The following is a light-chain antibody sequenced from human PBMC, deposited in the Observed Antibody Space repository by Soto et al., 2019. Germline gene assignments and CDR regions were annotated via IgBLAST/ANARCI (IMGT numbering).Light chain of an antibody. CDR2: GNG. J-gene: IGLJ1*01. V-gene: IGLV1-40*01. CDR3: QSYDSSLSGSEV. CDR1: SSNIGAGYD. Sequence: QSVLTQPPSVSGAPGQRVTISCTGSSSNIGAGYDVHWYQQLPGTAPKLLIYGNGNRPSGVPDRFSGSKSGTSASLAITGLQAEDEADYYCQSYDSSLSGSEVFGTGTKVTV.